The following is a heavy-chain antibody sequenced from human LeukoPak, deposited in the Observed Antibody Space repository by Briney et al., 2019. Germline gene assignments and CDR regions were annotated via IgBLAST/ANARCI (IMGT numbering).Heavy chain of an antibody. CDR1: GFTFSSYA. CDR2: ISGSGGST. D-gene: IGHD1-26*01. CDR3: AKDELRRTHYFDY. J-gene: IGHJ4*02. Sequence: PGGSLRLSCAASGFTFSSYAMSWVRQAPGKGLEWVSVISGSGGSTYYADSVKGRFTISRDNSKNTLYLQMNSLRAEDTAVYYCAKDELRRTHYFDYWGQGTLVTVSS. V-gene: IGHV3-23*01.